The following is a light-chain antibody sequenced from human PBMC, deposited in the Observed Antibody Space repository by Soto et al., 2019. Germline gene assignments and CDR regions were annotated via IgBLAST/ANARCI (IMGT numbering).Light chain of an antibody. CDR3: QQRSNWPPVT. J-gene: IGKJ4*01. CDR1: QSVSNY. V-gene: IGKV3-11*01. Sequence: EIVLTHSPATLSLSPGERATLSCRASQSVSNYLAWYQQKPGQAHRLLIYDASNRASGIPARFSGSWSGTDFTLTISSLEPQDFAVYYWQQRSNWPPVTFGGGTKVDI. CDR2: DAS.